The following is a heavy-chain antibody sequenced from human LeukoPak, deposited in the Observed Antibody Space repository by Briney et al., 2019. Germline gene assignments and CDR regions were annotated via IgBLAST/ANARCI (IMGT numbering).Heavy chain of an antibody. CDR1: GFTFSSYA. V-gene: IGHV3-30-3*01. D-gene: IGHD3-22*01. Sequence: PGRSLRLSCAASGFTFSSYAMHWVRQAPGKGLEWVAVISYDGSNKYYADSVKGRFTISRDNSKNTLYLQMNSLRAEDTAVYYCARNYYYESSGPQYWGQGTLVTVSS. CDR3: ARNYYYESSGPQY. J-gene: IGHJ4*02. CDR2: ISYDGSNK.